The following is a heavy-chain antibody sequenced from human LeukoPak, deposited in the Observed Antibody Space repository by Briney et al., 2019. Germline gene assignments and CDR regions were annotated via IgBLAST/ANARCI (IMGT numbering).Heavy chain of an antibody. CDR2: IYHSGST. J-gene: IGHJ4*02. CDR3: ARAAPGRWLQGESDY. V-gene: IGHV4-4*02. CDR1: GGSISSSNW. D-gene: IGHD5-24*01. Sequence: PSETLSLTCAVSGGSISSSNWWSWVRQPPGKGLEWIGEIYHSGSTNYNPSLKSRVTISVDKSKNQFSLKLSSVTAADTAVYYCARAAPGRWLQGESDYWGQGTLVTVSS.